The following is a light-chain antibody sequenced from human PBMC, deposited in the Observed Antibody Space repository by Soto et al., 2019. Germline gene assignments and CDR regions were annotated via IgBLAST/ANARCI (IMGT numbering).Light chain of an antibody. V-gene: IGLV2-14*01. J-gene: IGLJ1*01. CDR1: SSDIGGFNY. CDR2: EVS. Sequence: QSALTQPASVSGSPGQSITISCTGTSSDIGGFNYVSWYQQNPGKAPKLMIYEVSKRPSGVSNRFSGSKSGNTASLTISGLQAEDEADYYCSSYTSNSTHAVFGTGTKLTVL. CDR3: SSYTSNSTHAV.